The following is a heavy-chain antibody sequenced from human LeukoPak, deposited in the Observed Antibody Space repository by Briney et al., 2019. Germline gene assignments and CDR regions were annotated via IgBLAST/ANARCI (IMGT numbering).Heavy chain of an antibody. V-gene: IGHV3-7*01. Sequence: PGGSLRLSCAASGFTFSSHWMSWVRQAPGKGPEWVANIKQDGTEIYYMDSVKGRFTISRDNAKNSLYLQMNSLRDEDTAVYYCARGSSGWYDFDYWGQGTLVTVSS. CDR2: IKQDGTEI. CDR1: GFTFSSHW. CDR3: ARGSSGWYDFDY. J-gene: IGHJ4*02. D-gene: IGHD6-19*01.